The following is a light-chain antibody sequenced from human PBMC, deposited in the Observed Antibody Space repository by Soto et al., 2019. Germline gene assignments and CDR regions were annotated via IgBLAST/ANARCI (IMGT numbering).Light chain of an antibody. J-gene: IGKJ4*01. CDR2: DVS. Sequence: DVQITQSLSTLSASVGDRVTITCRASQSINNLLAWYQQKPGKAPKFLIYDVSTLESGVPSRFSGSGSGTEFTLTISSLQPEDFATYYCQQYDSYPLTFGGGTKVDIK. CDR3: QQYDSYPLT. V-gene: IGKV1-5*01. CDR1: QSINNL.